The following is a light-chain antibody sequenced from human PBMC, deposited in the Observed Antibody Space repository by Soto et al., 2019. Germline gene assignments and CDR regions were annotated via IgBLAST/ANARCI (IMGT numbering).Light chain of an antibody. V-gene: IGKV1D-13*01. J-gene: IGKJ4*01. CDR2: DDY. Sequence: SQMTQSPSSLSAAVGYRFTITCRASQGISSALAWYQQTPGKAPKILIYDDYSLESGVPSRFSGSGSGTDFTLTISSLQPEDFATYYCQKFNNYHRTFGGGTTGDIK. CDR3: QKFNNYHRT. CDR1: QGISSA.